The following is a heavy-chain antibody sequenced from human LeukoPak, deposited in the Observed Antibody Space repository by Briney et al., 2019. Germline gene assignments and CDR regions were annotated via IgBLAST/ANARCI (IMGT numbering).Heavy chain of an antibody. Sequence: PGGSVRLSRVASRFTFRSYWMHWVRPPRGRGVVWVSHINTDGSSTNYADSVEGRFTISRDNAKSTLLLQMNSLRAEDTAVYYCARDLSYSYRAISGRLDPWGQGILVTVAS. D-gene: IGHD3-16*01. J-gene: IGHJ5*02. V-gene: IGHV3-74*01. CDR2: INTDGSST. CDR3: ARDLSYSYRAISGRLDP. CDR1: RFTFRSYW.